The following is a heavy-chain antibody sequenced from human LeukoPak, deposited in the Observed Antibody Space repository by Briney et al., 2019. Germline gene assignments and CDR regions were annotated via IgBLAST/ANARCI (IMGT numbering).Heavy chain of an antibody. CDR3: AKWDVDSSGYYCNFDY. Sequence: PGGSLRLSCAASGFTFSSYAMSWVRQAPGKGLEWVSTITSSGDSTYYADSVKGRFTISRDSSKTTLYVEMNSLRVEDTALYYCAKWDVDSSGYYCNFDYWGQGTLVTVSS. D-gene: IGHD3-22*01. V-gene: IGHV3-23*01. CDR2: ITSSGDST. J-gene: IGHJ4*02. CDR1: GFTFSSYA.